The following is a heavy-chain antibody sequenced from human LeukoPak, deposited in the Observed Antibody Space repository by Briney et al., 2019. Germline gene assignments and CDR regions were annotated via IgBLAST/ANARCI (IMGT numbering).Heavy chain of an antibody. CDR1: GFTFSSYA. CDR3: AREPSGSGSLYYFDY. Sequence: GGSLRLSCAASGFTFSSYAMSWVRQAPGKGLEWVSAISGSGGSTYYADSVKGRFTISRDNSKNTLYLQMNSLRAEDTAVYYCAREPSGSGSLYYFDYWGQGTLVTVSS. J-gene: IGHJ4*02. V-gene: IGHV3-23*01. CDR2: ISGSGGST. D-gene: IGHD3-10*01.